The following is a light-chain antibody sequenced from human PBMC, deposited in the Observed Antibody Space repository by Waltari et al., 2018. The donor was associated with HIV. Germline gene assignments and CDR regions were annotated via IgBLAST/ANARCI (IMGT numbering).Light chain of an antibody. CDR3: AVRDDRLNGVL. CDR1: SSNIGSNP. V-gene: IGLV1-44*01. Sequence: QSVLTQPPSVSGTPGQKVTISCSGGSSNIGSNPVNWYQQLPGTAPKLLIYSNNHRSSGVPDRFSGSKPGTSASLAISGLQSDDETDYYCAVRDDRLNGVLFGGGTRLTVL. J-gene: IGLJ2*01. CDR2: SNN.